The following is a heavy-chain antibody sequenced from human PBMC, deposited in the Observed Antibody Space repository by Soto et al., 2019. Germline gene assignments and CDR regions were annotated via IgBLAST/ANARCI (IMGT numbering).Heavy chain of an antibody. CDR3: ASGSNHYYGSGSYPPYYYYYGMDV. Sequence: GESLKISCKGSGYSFTSYWISWVRQMPGKGLEWMGRIDPSDSYTNYSPSFQGHVTISADKSISTAYLQWSSLKASDTAVYYCASGSNHYYGSGSYPPYYYYYGMDVWGQGTTVTVSS. CDR1: GYSFTSYW. D-gene: IGHD3-10*01. CDR2: IDPSDSYT. V-gene: IGHV5-10-1*01. J-gene: IGHJ6*02.